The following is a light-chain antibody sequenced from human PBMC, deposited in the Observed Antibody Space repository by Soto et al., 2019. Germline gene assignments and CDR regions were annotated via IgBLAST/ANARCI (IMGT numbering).Light chain of an antibody. CDR3: QQYNNWPET. CDR2: GAS. CDR1: QSVSSN. J-gene: IGKJ1*01. V-gene: IGKV3-15*01. Sequence: EIVMTQSPATLSVSPGERATLSCRASQSVSSNLAWYQQKPGQAPRLLIYGASTSATGIPARFSGSGSGTEFSLNISSLQSEDFAVYYCQQYNNWPETFGQGTKVEIK.